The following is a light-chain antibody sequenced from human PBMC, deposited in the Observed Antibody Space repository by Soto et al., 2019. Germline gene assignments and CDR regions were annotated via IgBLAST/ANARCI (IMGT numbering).Light chain of an antibody. CDR2: LGS. CDR1: QSLLHSNGHNY. Sequence: DIVMTQSPLSLPVTPGEPASISCRSSQSLLHSNGHNYLDWYQQKPGQSPQLLIYLGSFRASGVPDRFSGSGSGTDFTLKISRVEAEDVGVYFCMQTLQTPRTFGQGTKVEIK. CDR3: MQTLQTPRT. V-gene: IGKV2-28*01. J-gene: IGKJ1*01.